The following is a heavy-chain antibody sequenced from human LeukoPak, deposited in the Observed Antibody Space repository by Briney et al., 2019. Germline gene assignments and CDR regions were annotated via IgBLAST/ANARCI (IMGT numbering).Heavy chain of an antibody. Sequence: PSETLSLTCAVSGGSISSSNWWSWVRQPPGKGLEWIGEIYHSGTTNYNPSLKSRVTISVDKSKNQFSLKLSSVTAADTAVYYCARSFEYSISFRPPVYWGQGTLVTVSS. V-gene: IGHV4-4*02. CDR2: IYHSGTT. J-gene: IGHJ4*02. CDR1: GGSISSSNW. CDR3: ARSFEYSISFRPPVY. D-gene: IGHD6-6*01.